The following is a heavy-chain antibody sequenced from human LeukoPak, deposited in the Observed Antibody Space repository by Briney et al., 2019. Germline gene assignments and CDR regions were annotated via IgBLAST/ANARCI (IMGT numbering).Heavy chain of an antibody. Sequence: PGGSLRLSCAASGFTFSSYWMSWVRQAPGKGLEWVANIKQDGSEKYYVDSVKGRFTISRDNAENSVYLQMNSLRVEDTAIYYCARDRGSYRPIDYWGQGTLVTVSS. J-gene: IGHJ4*02. CDR2: IKQDGSEK. CDR3: ARDRGSYRPIDY. CDR1: GFTFSSYW. D-gene: IGHD1-26*01. V-gene: IGHV3-7*01.